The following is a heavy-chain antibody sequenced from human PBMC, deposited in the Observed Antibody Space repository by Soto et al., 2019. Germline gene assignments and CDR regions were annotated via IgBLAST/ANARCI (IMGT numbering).Heavy chain of an antibody. CDR3: ARGVVYYYDSSGYYSGAFDI. Sequence: SVKVSCKASGGTFSSYAISWVRQAPGQGLEWMGGIIPIFGTANYAQKFQGRVTITADKSTSTAYMELSSLRSEDTAAYYCARGVVYYYDSSGYYSGAFDIWGQGTMVTVSS. V-gene: IGHV1-69*06. CDR2: IIPIFGTA. J-gene: IGHJ3*02. CDR1: GGTFSSYA. D-gene: IGHD3-22*01.